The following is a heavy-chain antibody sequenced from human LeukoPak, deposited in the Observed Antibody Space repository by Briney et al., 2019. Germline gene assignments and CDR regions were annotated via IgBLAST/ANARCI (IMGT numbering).Heavy chain of an antibody. CDR3: ARAHSNSWYDIDY. V-gene: IGHV4-4*07. Sequence: SETLSLTCTVSGDPIISYYWSWIRQPAGKGLEWIGRIYTSGTTNYNPSLKSRVTMSVDTSKNQCSLKLSSVTAADTAVYYCARAHSNSWYDIDYCGQGTLVTVSS. CDR2: IYTSGTT. CDR1: GDPIISYY. D-gene: IGHD6-19*01. J-gene: IGHJ4*02.